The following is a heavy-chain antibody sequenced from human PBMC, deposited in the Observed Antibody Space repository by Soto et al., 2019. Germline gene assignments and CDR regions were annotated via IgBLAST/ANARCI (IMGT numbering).Heavy chain of an antibody. CDR1: GYTFTDHY. J-gene: IGHJ6*02. CDR3: ARGDSTDCSNGVCSFFYNHDMDV. D-gene: IGHD2-8*01. V-gene: IGHV1-2*02. CDR2: INPYSGGT. Sequence: GASVKVSCKASGYTFTDHYIHWLRQAPGQSLEWMGWINPYSGGTHFARKFQDRVTMARDTSVSTAYMELSSLKSDDTAVYYCARGDSTDCSNGVCSFFYNHDMDVWGQGTTVTVSS.